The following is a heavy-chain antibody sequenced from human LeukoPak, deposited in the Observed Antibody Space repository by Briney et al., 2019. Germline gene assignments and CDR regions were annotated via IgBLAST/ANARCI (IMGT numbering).Heavy chain of an antibody. J-gene: IGHJ4*02. CDR3: ARMEQQLAFDY. V-gene: IGHV4-61*09. D-gene: IGHD6-13*01. CDR2: INHSGST. Sequence: PSQTLSLTCTVSGGSISSGSYYWSWIRQPAGKGLEWIGEINHSGSTNYNPSLKSRVTISVDTSKNQFSLKLSSVTAADTAVYYCARMEQQLAFDYWGQGTLVTVSS. CDR1: GGSISSGSYY.